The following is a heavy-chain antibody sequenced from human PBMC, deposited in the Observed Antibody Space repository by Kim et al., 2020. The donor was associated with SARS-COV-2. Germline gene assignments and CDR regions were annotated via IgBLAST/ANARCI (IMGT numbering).Heavy chain of an antibody. CDR1: GGSISSGDYY. J-gene: IGHJ4*02. V-gene: IGHV4-30-4*01. CDR3: ARGDYYDSSGYLSY. CDR2: IYYSGST. D-gene: IGHD3-22*01. Sequence: SETLSLTCTVSGGSISSGDYYWSWIRQPPGKGLEWIGYIYYSGSTYYNPSLKSRVTISVDTSKNQFSLKLSSVTAADTAVYYCARGDYYDSSGYLSYWGQGTLVTVSS.